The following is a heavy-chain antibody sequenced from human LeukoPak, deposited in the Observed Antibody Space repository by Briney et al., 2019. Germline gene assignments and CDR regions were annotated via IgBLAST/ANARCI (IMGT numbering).Heavy chain of an antibody. D-gene: IGHD6-19*01. CDR2: INPNSGGT. CDR1: GYTFTRYY. V-gene: IGHV1-2*02. Sequence: ASVKVSCKASGYTFTRYYMHWVRQAPGQGLEWMGWINPNSGGTNYAQKFQGRVTMTRDTSISTAYMELSRLRSDDTAVYYCASSSGWAHDAFDIWGQGTMVTVSS. J-gene: IGHJ3*02. CDR3: ASSSGWAHDAFDI.